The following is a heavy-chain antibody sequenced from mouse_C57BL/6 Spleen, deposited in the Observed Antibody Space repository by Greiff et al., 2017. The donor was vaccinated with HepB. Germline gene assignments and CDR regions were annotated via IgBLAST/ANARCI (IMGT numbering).Heavy chain of an antibody. CDR2: INPSNGGT. CDR1: GYTFTSYW. D-gene: IGHD1-1*01. J-gene: IGHJ4*01. Sequence: VQLQQPGTELVKPGASVKLSCKASGYTFTSYWMHWVKQRPGQGLEWIGNINPSNGGTNYNEKFKSKATLTVDKSSSTAYMQLSSLTSEDSAVYYCARSTATVVDAMDYWGQGTSVTVSS. CDR3: ARSTATVVDAMDY. V-gene: IGHV1-53*01.